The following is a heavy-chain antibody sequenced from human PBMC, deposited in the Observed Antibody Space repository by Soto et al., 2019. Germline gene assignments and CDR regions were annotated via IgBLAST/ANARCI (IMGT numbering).Heavy chain of an antibody. J-gene: IGHJ4*02. CDR2: VYHRGRS. V-gene: IGHV4-39*01. D-gene: IGHD4-17*01. CDR3: VSQRTTVPTQAYFDY. CDR1: GGSVTNSSYY. Sequence: SETLSLTCTVSGGSVTNSSYYWGWIRQSPGKGLEWIGSVYHRGRSYSKSSVKSRVTISVDTSKNRFSLSLNSVTASDTAVYFCVSQRTTVPTQAYFDYWGPGALVTVSS.